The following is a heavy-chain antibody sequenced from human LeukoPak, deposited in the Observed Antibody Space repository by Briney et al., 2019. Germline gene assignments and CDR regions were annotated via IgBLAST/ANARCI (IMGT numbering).Heavy chain of an antibody. CDR2: IYYSGST. J-gene: IGHJ4*02. Sequence: PSETLSLTCTVSGGSISSSSYYWGWIRQPPGKGLEWIGSIYYSGSTYYNPSLKSRVTISVDTSKNQFSLKLSSVTAADTAVYYCAGRGYDSSGYYLSTTDYWGQGTLVTVSS. D-gene: IGHD3-22*01. CDR1: GGSISSSSYY. CDR3: AGRGYDSSGYYLSTTDY. V-gene: IGHV4-39*01.